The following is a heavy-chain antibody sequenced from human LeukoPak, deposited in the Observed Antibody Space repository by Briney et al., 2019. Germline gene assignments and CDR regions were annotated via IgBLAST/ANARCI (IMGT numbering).Heavy chain of an antibody. J-gene: IGHJ4*02. CDR2: ISGSGGST. V-gene: IGHV3-23*01. CDR1: GFAFRSNA. D-gene: IGHD2-8*02. CDR3: ARAPATNEWRCMDY. Sequence: GGSLRLSCAASGFAFRSNAMNWVRQAPGKGLEWASGISGSGGSTYSADSVKGRFTISRDNSKNTLYLQMNSLRAEDTAVYYCARAPATNEWRCMDYWGQGALVTVSS.